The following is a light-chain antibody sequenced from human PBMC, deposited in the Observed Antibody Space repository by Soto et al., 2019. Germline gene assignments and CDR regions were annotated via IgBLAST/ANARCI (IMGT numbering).Light chain of an antibody. Sequence: EIVLSQSPAILSLSPGDRATLSCRASQTVSSFLAWYQQKPGQAPRLLIYDTSNRATGVPARFSASGSGTDFTLTISSLEPEDFAVYFCQQRYNWRPTLGQGTKLEIK. V-gene: IGKV3-11*01. CDR1: QTVSSF. J-gene: IGKJ2*01. CDR2: DTS. CDR3: QQRYNWRPT.